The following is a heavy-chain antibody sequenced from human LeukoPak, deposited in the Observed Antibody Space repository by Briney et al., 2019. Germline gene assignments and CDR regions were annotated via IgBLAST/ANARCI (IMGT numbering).Heavy chain of an antibody. CDR3: TTDSFFFSWGHDAFDI. CDR1: GFTFSNAW. D-gene: IGHD7-27*01. V-gene: IGHV3-15*01. J-gene: IGHJ3*02. CDR2: IKSKTDGGTT. Sequence: GSLRLSCSAPGFTFSNAWMGWVRQAPGKGLEWGWRIKSKTDGGTTDYAAPVKGRFTISRDDSKNTLYLQMNSLKTEDTAVYYCTTDSFFFSWGHDAFDIWGQGTMVTVSS.